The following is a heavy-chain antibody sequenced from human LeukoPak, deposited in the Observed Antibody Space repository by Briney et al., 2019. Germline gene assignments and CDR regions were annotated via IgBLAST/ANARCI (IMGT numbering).Heavy chain of an antibody. V-gene: IGHV3-7*04. CDR1: GVTFSSYS. Sequence: WGSLRLSCGASGVTFSSYSMTWVRQAPGKGLEWVATINEAVTKTFYVDSVKGRFTISRDNAKNSLFLQMNSLRAEDTAVYFCATDDLKNRGYYNIEDWGQGTLVTVSS. CDR3: ATDDLKNRGYYNIED. CDR2: INEAVTKT. J-gene: IGHJ4*02. D-gene: IGHD3-22*01.